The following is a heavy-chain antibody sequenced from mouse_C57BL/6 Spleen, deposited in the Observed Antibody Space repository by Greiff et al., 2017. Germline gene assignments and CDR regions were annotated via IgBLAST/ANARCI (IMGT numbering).Heavy chain of an antibody. CDR1: GYTFTDYE. Sequence: QVQLKQSGAELVRPGASVTLSCKASGYTFTDYEMHWVKQTPVHGLEWIGAIDPETGGTAYNQKFKGKAILTADKSSSTAYMELRSLTSEDSAVYYCTRGEIDRRGPYAMDYWGQGTSVTVSS. CDR2: IDPETGGT. CDR3: TRGEIDRRGPYAMDY. V-gene: IGHV1-15*01. J-gene: IGHJ4*01.